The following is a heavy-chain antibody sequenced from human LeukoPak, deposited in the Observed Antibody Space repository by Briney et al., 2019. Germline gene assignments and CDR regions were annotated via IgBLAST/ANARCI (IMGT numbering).Heavy chain of an antibody. CDR1: GGSISSSSYY. V-gene: IGHV4-39*01. CDR3: ARQGGGSYAP. D-gene: IGHD1-26*01. J-gene: IGHJ4*02. CDR2: IYYSGST. Sequence: SETLSLTCTVAGGSISSSSYYWGWIRPPPGKGLEWIGGIYYSGSTYYNPSIKSRVTISVDTSKNQFSLKLSSVTAADTAVYYCARQGGGSYAPWGQGTLVTVSS.